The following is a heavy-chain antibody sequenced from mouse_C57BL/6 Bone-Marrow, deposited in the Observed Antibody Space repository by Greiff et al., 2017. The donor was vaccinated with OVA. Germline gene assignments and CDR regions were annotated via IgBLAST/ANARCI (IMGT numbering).Heavy chain of an antibody. Sequence: VQLQQSGAELVRPGTSVKMSCKASGYTFTNYWIGWAKQRPGHGLEWIGDIYPGGGYTNYNEKFKGKATLTADKSSSTAYMQFSSLTSEDSAFYYCARGGIPYYAMDYWGQGTSVTVSS. V-gene: IGHV1-63*01. J-gene: IGHJ4*01. CDR1: GYTFTNYW. CDR3: ARGGIPYYAMDY. CDR2: IYPGGGYT.